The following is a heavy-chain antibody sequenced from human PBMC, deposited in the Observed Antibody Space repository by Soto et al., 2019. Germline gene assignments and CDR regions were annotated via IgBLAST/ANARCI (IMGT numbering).Heavy chain of an antibody. J-gene: IGHJ5*02. D-gene: IGHD6-13*01. V-gene: IGHV4-59*01. CDR2: IYYSGTT. Sequence: SETLSLTCTVSGGSISNYFWSWIRQPPGKGLEWIGYIYYSGTTNYNPSLKGRVTISVDTSKNQFSLKLSSVTAADTAVYYCAGGDSSSWYSWFDPWGQGTLVTVSS. CDR1: GGSISNYF. CDR3: AGGDSSSWYSWFDP.